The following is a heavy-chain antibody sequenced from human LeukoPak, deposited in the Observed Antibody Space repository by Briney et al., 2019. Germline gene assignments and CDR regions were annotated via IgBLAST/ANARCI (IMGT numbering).Heavy chain of an antibody. D-gene: IGHD3-10*01. J-gene: IGHJ4*02. V-gene: IGHV4-61*02. CDR1: GGSISSGSYY. CDR2: IYTSGST. Sequence: SQTLSLTCTVSGGSISSGSYYWSWIRQPAGKGLEWIGRIYTSGSTNYNPSLKSRVTISVDTSKNQFSLKLSSVTTADTAVYYCARGRGYYGSGSYYILYYFDYWGQGTPVTVSS. CDR3: ARGRGYYGSGSYYILYYFDY.